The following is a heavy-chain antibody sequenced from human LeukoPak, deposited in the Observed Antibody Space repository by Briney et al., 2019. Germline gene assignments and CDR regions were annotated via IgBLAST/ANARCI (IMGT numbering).Heavy chain of an antibody. J-gene: IGHJ4*02. CDR1: GGSISSHF. Sequence: ASETLSLTCTVSGGSISSHFWSWVRQPPGKGLEWFGSIYYTGSTNYNPSLKSRITMSVDTSKNQFSLKLSSVTAADTAVYYCARSYNSGSYYPYYFDYWGQGTLVTVSS. D-gene: IGHD3-10*01. V-gene: IGHV4-59*11. CDR2: IYYTGST. CDR3: ARSYNSGSYYPYYFDY.